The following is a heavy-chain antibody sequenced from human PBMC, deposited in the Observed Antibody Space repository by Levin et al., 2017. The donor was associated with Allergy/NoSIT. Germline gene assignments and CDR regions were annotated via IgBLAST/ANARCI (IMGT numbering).Heavy chain of an antibody. Sequence: GESLKISCAASGFTFSSYAMSWVRQAPGKGLEWVSAISGSGGSTYYADSVKGRFTISRDNSKNTLYLQMNSLRAEDTAVYYCANGGGGFAKAFDIWGQGTMVTVSS. CDR3: ANGGGGFAKAFDI. CDR2: ISGSGGST. V-gene: IGHV3-23*01. CDR1: GFTFSSYA. J-gene: IGHJ3*02. D-gene: IGHD3-16*01.